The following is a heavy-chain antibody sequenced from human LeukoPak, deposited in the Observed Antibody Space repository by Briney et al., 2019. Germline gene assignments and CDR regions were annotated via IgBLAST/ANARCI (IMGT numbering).Heavy chain of an antibody. V-gene: IGHV3-30*02. CDR2: IRYDGSNK. D-gene: IGHD6-19*01. CDR3: AKDATIAVAAPYGWFDP. J-gene: IGHJ5*02. Sequence: GGSLRLSCAASGFTFSSYGMHWVRQAPGKGLEWVAFIRYDGSNKYYADSVKGRFTISRDNSKNTLYLQMNSLRAEDTAVYYCAKDATIAVAAPYGWFDPWGQGTLVTVSS. CDR1: GFTFSSYG.